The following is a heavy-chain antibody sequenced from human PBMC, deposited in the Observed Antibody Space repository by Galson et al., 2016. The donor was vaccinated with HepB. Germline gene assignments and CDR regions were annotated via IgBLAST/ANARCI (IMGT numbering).Heavy chain of an antibody. D-gene: IGHD3-9*01. J-gene: IGHJ5*02. CDR2: ISAYSGNT. CDR1: GHTSTTYG. Sequence: SVKVSCKASGHTSTTYGISWVRQAPGQGLEWMGWISAYSGNTNYAQKVQGRVTMTTDTSTSTAYMELRSLRSDDTAVYYCARGVLLRYFDGQLDWFDHWGQGALVTVSS. V-gene: IGHV1-18*01. CDR3: ARGVLLRYFDGQLDWFDH.